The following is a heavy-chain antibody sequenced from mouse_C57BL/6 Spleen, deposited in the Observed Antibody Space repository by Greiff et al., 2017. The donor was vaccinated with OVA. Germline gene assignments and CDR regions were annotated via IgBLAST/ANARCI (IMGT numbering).Heavy chain of an antibody. V-gene: IGHV14-3*01. CDR3: ASPSITTVVEDWYFDV. Sequence: VQLQQSVAELVRPGASVKLSCTASGFNIKNTYMHWVKQRPEQGLEWIGRIDPANGNTKYAPKFQGKATITADTSSNTAYLQLSSLTSEDTAIYYCASPSITTVVEDWYFDVWGKGTTVTVSS. CDR1: GFNIKNTY. CDR2: IDPANGNT. J-gene: IGHJ1*03. D-gene: IGHD1-1*01.